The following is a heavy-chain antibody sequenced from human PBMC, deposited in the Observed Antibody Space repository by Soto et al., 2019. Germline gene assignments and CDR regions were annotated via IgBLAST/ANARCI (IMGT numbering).Heavy chain of an antibody. CDR1: GYTFTSYG. CDR2: ISAHNGNT. V-gene: IGHV1-18*01. CDR3: ARGRYGDY. J-gene: IGHJ4*02. D-gene: IGHD1-1*01. Sequence: QVHLVQSGAEVKKPGASVKVSCKCSGYTFTSYGITWVRQAPGQGLEWMGWISAHNGNTDYAQKLQGRVTVTRDTSTSPAYMELRSLRSDDTAVYYCARGRYGDYWGQGALVTVSS.